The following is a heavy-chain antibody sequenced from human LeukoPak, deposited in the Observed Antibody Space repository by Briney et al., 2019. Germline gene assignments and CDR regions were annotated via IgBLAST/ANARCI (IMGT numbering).Heavy chain of an antibody. J-gene: IGHJ4*02. CDR3: ARDPGGTFDY. CDR1: GFTFSNHA. D-gene: IGHD2-8*02. V-gene: IGHV3-23*01. Sequence: GGALRLSCAASGFTFSNHAMSCVRQAPGEGLEWVSTAGGWGVTNYADSVKGPLPISRDNPMNTLSLQMNVLRAEDTAVYYCARDPGGTFDYWGQGALVTVSS. CDR2: AGGWGVT.